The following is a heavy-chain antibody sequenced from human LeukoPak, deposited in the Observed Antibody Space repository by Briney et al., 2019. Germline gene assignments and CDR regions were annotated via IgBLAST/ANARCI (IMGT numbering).Heavy chain of an antibody. V-gene: IGHV3-66*01. CDR2: IYSGGST. Sequence: GGSLRLSCAASGFTFDDYAMHWVRQAPGKGLEWVSVIYSGGSTYYADSVKGRFTISRDNSKNTLYLQMNSLRAEDTAVYYCARDPYYDSSGYYSDYWGQGTLVTVSS. D-gene: IGHD3-22*01. J-gene: IGHJ4*02. CDR1: GFTFDDYA. CDR3: ARDPYYDSSGYYSDY.